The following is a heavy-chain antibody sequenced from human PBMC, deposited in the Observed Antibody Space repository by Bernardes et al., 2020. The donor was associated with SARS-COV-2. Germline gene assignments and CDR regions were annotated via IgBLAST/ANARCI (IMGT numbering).Heavy chain of an antibody. Sequence: SETLSLTCAVYGGSFSSHYWAWIRQPPGRGLEWVGEINHSGSSTYNPSLKSRVTLSVDTSKMQFSLKLTSVNAADMAVYYCARGASFGFLSAYSFGRGGPFDPRGQGVLVTVAS. V-gene: IGHV4-34*01. CDR2: INHSGSS. CDR3: ARGASFGFLSAYSFGRGGPFDP. D-gene: IGHD3-3*01. CDR1: GGSFSSHY. J-gene: IGHJ5*02.